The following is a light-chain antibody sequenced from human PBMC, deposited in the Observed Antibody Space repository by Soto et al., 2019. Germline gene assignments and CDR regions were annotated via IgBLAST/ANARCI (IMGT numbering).Light chain of an antibody. J-gene: IGKJ4*01. CDR1: QSLRSN. V-gene: IGKV3-15*01. Sequence: IVMTQSPPTLSVSPGEEATLACRASQSLRSNLAWYQQKPGQAPRLLIYGASTRATGIPDRFSASGSGTDFTLTISRLESEDSAVYYCQHYGSSPGLTFGGGTKVDI. CDR2: GAS. CDR3: QHYGSSPGLT.